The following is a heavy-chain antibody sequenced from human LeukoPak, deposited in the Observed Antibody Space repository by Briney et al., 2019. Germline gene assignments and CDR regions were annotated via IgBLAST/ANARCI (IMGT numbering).Heavy chain of an antibody. CDR2: ISGSGGST. V-gene: IGHV3-23*01. CDR1: RFTISSYA. CDR3: AETTVTTDY. D-gene: IGHD4-17*01. J-gene: IGHJ4*02. Sequence: GGSLRLSCAASRFTISSYAISWVRQAPGKGLEWVSAISGSGGSTYYADSVKGRFTISRDNSKNTLCLQMNSLRAEDTAVYYCAETTVTTDYWGQGTLVTVSS.